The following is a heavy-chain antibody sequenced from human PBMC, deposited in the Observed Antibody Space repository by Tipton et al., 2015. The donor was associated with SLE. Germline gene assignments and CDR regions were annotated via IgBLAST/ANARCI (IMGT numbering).Heavy chain of an antibody. CDR1: GDSVKSRY. D-gene: IGHD6-13*01. Sequence: TLSLTCTVSGDSVKSRYWIWVRQPAGRGLEWLAYRFHDGNINYNPSLKTRLTMSVDTSRDQFSLKLSSVTAADTAVYYCARSAGYGSSWAHFDYWGQGTLVTVSS. CDR3: ARSAGYGSSWAHFDY. J-gene: IGHJ4*02. CDR2: RFHDGNI. V-gene: IGHV4-59*02.